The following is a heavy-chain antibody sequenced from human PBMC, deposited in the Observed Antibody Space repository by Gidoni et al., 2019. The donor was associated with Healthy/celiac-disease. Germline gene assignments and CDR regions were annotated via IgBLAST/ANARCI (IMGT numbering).Heavy chain of an antibody. CDR3: AKDAIAAAHRVYFDY. J-gene: IGHJ4*02. CDR1: GFTFSSYG. Sequence: QVQLVESGGGVVQPGRSLRLSCAASGFTFSSYGMHWVRQAPGKGLEWVAVISYDGSNKYYADSVKGRFTISRDNSKNTLYLQMNSLRAEDTAVYYCAKDAIAAAHRVYFDYWGQGTLVTVSS. V-gene: IGHV3-30*18. D-gene: IGHD6-13*01. CDR2: ISYDGSNK.